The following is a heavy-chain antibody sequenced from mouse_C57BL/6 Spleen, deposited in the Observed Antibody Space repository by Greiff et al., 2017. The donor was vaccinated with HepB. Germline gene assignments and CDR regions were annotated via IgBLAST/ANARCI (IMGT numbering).Heavy chain of an antibody. Sequence: QVQLKESGPELVKPGASVKISCKASGYTFTDYYINWVKQRPGQGLEWIGWIFPGSGSTYYTEKFKGKATLTVNKSSSTAYTLLSSLTSEDSAVYFCARGGTMVTTDWYFDVWGTGTTVTVSS. CDR3: ARGGTMVTTDWYFDV. CDR1: GYTFTDYY. V-gene: IGHV1-75*01. D-gene: IGHD2-2*01. J-gene: IGHJ1*03. CDR2: IFPGSGST.